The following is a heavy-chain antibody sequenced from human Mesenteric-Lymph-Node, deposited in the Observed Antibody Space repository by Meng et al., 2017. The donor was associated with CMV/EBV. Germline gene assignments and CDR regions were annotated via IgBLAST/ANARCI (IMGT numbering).Heavy chain of an antibody. CDR1: GFTFSSNW. Sequence: GESLKISCTASGFTFSSNWMSWVRQAPGKGLEWVANIKQDGSETYYVDSVKGRFTISRDNAKNSLYLQMNSLRVEDTAVYYCARARGTSSGRYFDYWGQGTLVTVSS. CDR2: IKQDGSET. J-gene: IGHJ4*02. CDR3: ARARGTSSGRYFDY. V-gene: IGHV3-7*01. D-gene: IGHD2-2*01.